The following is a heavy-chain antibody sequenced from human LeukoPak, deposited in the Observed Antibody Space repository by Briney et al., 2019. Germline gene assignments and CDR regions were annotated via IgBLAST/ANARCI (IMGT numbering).Heavy chain of an antibody. CDR3: ARDLGDTMLRGVQYWFDP. Sequence: ASVKVSCKASGYTFSGYYMRWVRQAPGQGLEWMGWINPHSGGTNYAPKFQGRVTMTRDTSISTAYMELSSLRSDDTAVYYCARDLGDTMLRGVQYWFDPWGQGTLVTVSS. V-gene: IGHV1-2*02. D-gene: IGHD3-10*01. J-gene: IGHJ5*02. CDR1: GYTFSGYY. CDR2: INPHSGGT.